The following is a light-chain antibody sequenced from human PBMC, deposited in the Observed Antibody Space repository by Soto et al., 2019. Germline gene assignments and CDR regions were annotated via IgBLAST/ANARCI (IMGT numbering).Light chain of an antibody. CDR3: QQYNSFCT. Sequence: DIQMTQSPSTLSASVGDRVTITCRASQRVSSWLAWYQQKPGKAPKLLIYDASYLERGVPSRFSGSGSGTEFTLTISSLQPDDLATYYCQQYNSFCTFGQGTKVEI. CDR2: DAS. CDR1: QRVSSW. V-gene: IGKV1-5*01. J-gene: IGKJ1*01.